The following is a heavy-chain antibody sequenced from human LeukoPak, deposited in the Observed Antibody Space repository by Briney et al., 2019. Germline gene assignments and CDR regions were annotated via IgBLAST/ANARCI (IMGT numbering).Heavy chain of an antibody. Sequence: PGGSLRLSCVASGFTFSSYAMSWVRQAPGKGLVWVSRIASDGSSTTYADSVKGRFSISRDNAKNTLYLQMNSLRVEDTAVYYCARGRPHGNDYWGQGTLVTVSS. D-gene: IGHD4-23*01. CDR1: GFTFSSYA. V-gene: IGHV3-74*01. J-gene: IGHJ4*02. CDR3: ARGRPHGNDY. CDR2: IASDGSST.